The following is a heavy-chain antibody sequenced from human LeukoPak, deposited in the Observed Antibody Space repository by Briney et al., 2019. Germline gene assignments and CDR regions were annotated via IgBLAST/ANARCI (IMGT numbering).Heavy chain of an antibody. CDR2: ITETGSTI. Sequence: PGGSLRLSCAASGFTFSNYRMSWVRQTPGKGLEWLSYITETGSTIYYAASVKGRFAISRDNAKNSLYLQINSLRDEDTAVYYCARVNYVSSGWGAPFDHWGRGTLVTVSS. V-gene: IGHV3-48*02. J-gene: IGHJ4*02. CDR3: ARVNYVSSGWGAPFDH. D-gene: IGHD1-7*01. CDR1: GFTFSNYR.